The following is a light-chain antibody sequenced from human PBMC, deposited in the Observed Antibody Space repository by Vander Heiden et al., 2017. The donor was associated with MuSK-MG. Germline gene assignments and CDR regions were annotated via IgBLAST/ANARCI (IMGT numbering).Light chain of an antibody. CDR3: QQDNNWPLYT. J-gene: IGKJ2*01. Sequence: DIVMTQSPATLSVSPGERATLSCRASQSVSSNLAWYQQKAGQAPRLLMYGASTRATGIPARFSGSGYGTEFTLTISSRQSEDFAVYYCQQDNNWPLYTFGQGTKMEIK. CDR2: GAS. V-gene: IGKV3-15*01. CDR1: QSVSSN.